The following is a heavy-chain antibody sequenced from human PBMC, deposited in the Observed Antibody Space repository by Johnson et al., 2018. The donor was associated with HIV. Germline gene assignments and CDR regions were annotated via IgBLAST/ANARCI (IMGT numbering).Heavy chain of an antibody. CDR2: IGTAGDT. CDR3: ACAGRFGELLYWYAFDS. D-gene: IGHD3-10*01. J-gene: IGHJ3*02. Sequence: EVHLVESGGGLVQPGGSLRLSCAASGFTFSSYDMHWVRQATGKGLEWVSSIGTAGDTYYPGSVKGRFTISRENAKNSLYLQMNSLRAGDTAVYYCACAGRFGELLYWYAFDSWGQGTMVTVSS. CDR1: GFTFSSYD. V-gene: IGHV3-13*01.